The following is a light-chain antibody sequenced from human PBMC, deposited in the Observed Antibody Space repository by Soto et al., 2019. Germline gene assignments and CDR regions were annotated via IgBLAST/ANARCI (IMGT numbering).Light chain of an antibody. CDR2: GNS. CDR1: SSNIGAGYD. J-gene: IGLJ1*01. CDR3: QSYDSSLSANYV. Sequence: QSVLTQPPSVSGAPGQRVTISCTGSSSNIGAGYDVHWYQQLPGTAPKLLIYGNSNRPSGVPDRFSGSKSGTSASLAITGLQAEYEADYCCQSYDSSLSANYVFGTGTKLTVL. V-gene: IGLV1-40*01.